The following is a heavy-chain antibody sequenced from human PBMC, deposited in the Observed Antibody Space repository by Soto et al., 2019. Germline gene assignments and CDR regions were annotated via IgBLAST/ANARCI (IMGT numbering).Heavy chain of an antibody. CDR3: ARVRERWPQLGAYYYYGMDV. Sequence: QVQLVQSGAEVKKPGSSVKVSCKASGGTFSSYAISWVRQAPGQGLEWMGGIIPIFGTANYAQKFQGRVTITADESTSIADMELSSLRSEDTAVYYCARVRERWPQLGAYYYYGMDVWGQGTTVTVSS. D-gene: IGHD3-16*01. CDR1: GGTFSSYA. CDR2: IIPIFGTA. J-gene: IGHJ6*02. V-gene: IGHV1-69*01.